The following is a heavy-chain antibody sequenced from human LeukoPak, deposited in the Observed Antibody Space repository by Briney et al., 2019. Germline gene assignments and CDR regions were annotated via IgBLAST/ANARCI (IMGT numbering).Heavy chain of an antibody. CDR3: TKTTCYDFWSGYFDY. CDR2: ISWNSGSI. Sequence: GRSLRLSCAASGFTFDNYAMHWVRQAPGKGLEWVSGISWNSGSIGYADSVKGRFTISRDNAKNSVYLQMNSLRVEDMALYYCTKTTCYDFWSGYFDYWGQGTLVTVSS. D-gene: IGHD3-3*01. CDR1: GFTFDNYA. J-gene: IGHJ4*02. V-gene: IGHV3-9*03.